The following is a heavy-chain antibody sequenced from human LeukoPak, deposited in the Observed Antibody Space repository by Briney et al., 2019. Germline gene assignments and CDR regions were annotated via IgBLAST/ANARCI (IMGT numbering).Heavy chain of an antibody. CDR2: ISSSSSYI. CDR3: AREDIAARPVSEY. J-gene: IGHJ4*02. V-gene: IGHV3-21*01. CDR1: GFTFSSYS. Sequence: GGSLRLSCAASGFTFSSYSMNWVRQAPGKGLEWVSSISSSSSYIYYADSVKGRFTISRDNAKNSLYLQMNGLRAEDTAVYYCAREDIAARPVSEYWGQGTLVTVSS. D-gene: IGHD6-6*01.